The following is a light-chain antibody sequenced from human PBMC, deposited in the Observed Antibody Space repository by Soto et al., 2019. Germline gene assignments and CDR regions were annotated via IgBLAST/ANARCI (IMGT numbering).Light chain of an antibody. J-gene: IGKJ5*01. CDR2: GAS. CDR1: QSVSSSY. V-gene: IGKV3-20*01. Sequence: VVLTQSPGTLSLSPGERATLSCRASQSVSSSYLAWYQQKPGQAPRLLIYGASSSTTGTPDRFSGSGSGTAFTLTISRLEPEDFAVYYCQQYGSSPLVTFGQGTRLEIK. CDR3: QQYGSSPLVT.